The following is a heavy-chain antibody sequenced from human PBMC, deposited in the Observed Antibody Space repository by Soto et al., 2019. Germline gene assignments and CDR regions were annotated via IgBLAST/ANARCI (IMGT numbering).Heavy chain of an antibody. J-gene: IGHJ4*02. Sequence: SETLSLTCSVSGGSISGSYWSWIRQSPGKGLEWLGYVYYTGSTNYSPSLRSRVSISVDTSKNEFSLRLSSVTAADTAVYFCARSVAVPGAHMDYWGQGTQGTVSS. CDR2: VYYTGST. D-gene: IGHD6-19*01. CDR1: GGSISGSY. V-gene: IGHV4-59*01. CDR3: ARSVAVPGAHMDY.